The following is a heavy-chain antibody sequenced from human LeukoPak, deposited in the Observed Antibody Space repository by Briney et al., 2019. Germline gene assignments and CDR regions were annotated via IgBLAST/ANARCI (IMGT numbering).Heavy chain of an antibody. J-gene: IGHJ4*02. CDR2: INHSGST. CDR3: ARAGSSWYQEYYFDY. D-gene: IGHD6-13*01. CDR1: GGSFSGYY. V-gene: IGHV4-34*01. Sequence: SETLSLTCAVYGGSFSGYYWSWIRQPPGKGLEWIGEINHSGSTNYNPSLKSRVTISVDMSKNQFSAKLSSVTAADTAVYYCARAGSSWYQEYYFDYWGQGSLVTVSS.